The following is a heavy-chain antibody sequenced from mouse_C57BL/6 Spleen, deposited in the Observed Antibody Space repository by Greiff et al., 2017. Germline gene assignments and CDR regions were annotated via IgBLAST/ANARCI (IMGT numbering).Heavy chain of an antibody. D-gene: IGHD2-4*01. V-gene: IGHV8-8*01. CDR3: ARMAKSYDYDEGIFDY. J-gene: IGHJ2*01. CDR2: IWWDDDK. Sequence: QVTLKVSGPGILQPSQTLSLTCSFSGFSLSTFGMGVGWIRQPSGKGLEWLAHIWWDDDKYYNPALKSRLTISKDTSKNQVFLKIANVDTADTATYYCARMAKSYDYDEGIFDYWGQGTTLTVSS. CDR1: GFSLSTFGMG.